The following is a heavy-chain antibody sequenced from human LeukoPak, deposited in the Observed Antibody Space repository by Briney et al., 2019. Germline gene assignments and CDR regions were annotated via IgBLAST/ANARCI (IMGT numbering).Heavy chain of an antibody. CDR1: GGSISSGSYY. Sequence: SETLSLTCTVSGGSISSGSYYWSWIRQPAGKGLEWIGRIYTSGSTNYNPSLKSRVTISVDTSKNQFSLKLSSVTAADTAVYYCARCSTLRFLEWLPYFDYWGQGTLVTVSS. V-gene: IGHV4-61*02. CDR3: ARCSTLRFLEWLPYFDY. J-gene: IGHJ4*02. D-gene: IGHD3-3*01. CDR2: IYTSGST.